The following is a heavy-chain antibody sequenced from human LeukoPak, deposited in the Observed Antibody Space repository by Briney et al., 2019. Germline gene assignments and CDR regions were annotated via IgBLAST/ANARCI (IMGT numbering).Heavy chain of an antibody. V-gene: IGHV3-23*01. Sequence: PGGSLRLSCAASGFTFSSYAMSWVRQAPGKGLEWVSTITDGGGDTYYADSVKGRVTVSRDNSKNTLILQVNLLRAEDTAVYYCAKPKFAVAGSNFFDYWGQGTLVTVSS. CDR2: ITDGGGDT. CDR3: AKPKFAVAGSNFFDY. D-gene: IGHD6-19*01. J-gene: IGHJ4*02. CDR1: GFTFSSYA.